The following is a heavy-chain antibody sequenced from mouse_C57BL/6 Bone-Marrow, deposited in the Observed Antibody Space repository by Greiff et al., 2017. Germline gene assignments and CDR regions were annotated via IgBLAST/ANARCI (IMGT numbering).Heavy chain of an antibody. J-gene: IGHJ2*01. V-gene: IGHV2-2*01. CDR1: GFSLTSYG. CDR3: ARNALMGYGYFDY. Sequence: QVQLQQSGPGLVQPSQSLSITCTVSGFSLTSYGVHWVRQSPGTGLEWLGVIWSGGSTDYNAAFISRLSISKDNSKSQVFFKMNSLQADATSIYYCARNALMGYGYFDYWGQGTTLTVSS. D-gene: IGHD2-2*01. CDR2: IWSGGST.